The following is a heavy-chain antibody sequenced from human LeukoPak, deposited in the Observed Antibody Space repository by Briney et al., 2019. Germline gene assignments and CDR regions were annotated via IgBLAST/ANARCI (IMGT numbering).Heavy chain of an antibody. D-gene: IGHD3-10*01. Sequence: ASVKVSCKASGYTFTGYYMHWVRQAPGQGLEWMGWINPNSGGTNYAQKFQGRVTMTRDTSISTAYMELSSLRSDDTAVYYCARWQEGSGTYYIDYWGQGTLVTVSS. CDR1: GYTFTGYY. CDR2: INPNSGGT. V-gene: IGHV1-2*02. J-gene: IGHJ4*02. CDR3: ARWQEGSGTYYIDY.